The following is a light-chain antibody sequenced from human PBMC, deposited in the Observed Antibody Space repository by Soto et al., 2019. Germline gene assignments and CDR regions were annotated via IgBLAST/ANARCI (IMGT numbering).Light chain of an antibody. Sequence: ENVLTQSPATLSLSPGEGATLSCRASQSINTYLAWYQHKPGQSPWLLFYGGSARATGIPARFSGGGSGAEYTLTISSLQSEDFAVYDCQQYDKWPRTFGQGTKVDI. J-gene: IGKJ1*01. CDR2: GGS. CDR1: QSINTY. V-gene: IGKV3-15*01. CDR3: QQYDKWPRT.